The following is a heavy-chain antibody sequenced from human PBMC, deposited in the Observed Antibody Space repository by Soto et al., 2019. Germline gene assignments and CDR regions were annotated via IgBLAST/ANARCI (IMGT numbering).Heavy chain of an antibody. D-gene: IGHD5-12*01. CDR3: AKWGIVATIPYYFDY. CDR1: GFTFSSYA. V-gene: IGHV3-23*01. Sequence: GGSLRLSCAASGFTFSSYAMSWVRQAPGKGLEWVSAISGGGGITYYADSVKGRFTISRDNSKNTLYLQMNSLRAEDTAIYYCAKWGIVATIPYYFDYWGQGALVTVSS. J-gene: IGHJ4*02. CDR2: ISGGGGIT.